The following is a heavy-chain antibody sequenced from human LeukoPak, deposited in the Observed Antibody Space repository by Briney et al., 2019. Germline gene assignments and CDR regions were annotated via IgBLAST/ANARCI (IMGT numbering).Heavy chain of an antibody. Sequence: SETLSLTCAVYGGSFSGYYWGWIRQPPGKGLEWIGEINHSGSTNYNPSLKSRVTISVDTSKNQFSLKLSSVTAADTAVYYCARGMTTRNFWFGPWGQGTLVTVSS. CDR2: INHSGST. J-gene: IGHJ5*02. CDR3: ARGMTTRNFWFGP. CDR1: GGSFSGYY. V-gene: IGHV4-34*01. D-gene: IGHD4-17*01.